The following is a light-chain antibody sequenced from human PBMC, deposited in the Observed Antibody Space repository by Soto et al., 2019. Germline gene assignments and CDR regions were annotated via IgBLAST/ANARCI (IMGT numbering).Light chain of an antibody. V-gene: IGKV1-39*01. CDR1: QNIKNY. Sequence: DIQMTQSPFSLSASVGDRDTISCRPSQNIKNYLNWYQQGPGKAPKLLIFAASTLQSGVPSRFSGSGSGTDFTLTISSLQPEDFATYYCQQSYSTRLTFGGGTKVEI. CDR2: AAS. CDR3: QQSYSTRLT. J-gene: IGKJ4*01.